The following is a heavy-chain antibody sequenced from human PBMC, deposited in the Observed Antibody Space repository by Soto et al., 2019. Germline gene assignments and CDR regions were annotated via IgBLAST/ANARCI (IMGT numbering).Heavy chain of an antibody. CDR1: GFTFSSYW. CDR2: IKQDGSEK. Sequence: GGSLRLSCAASGFTFSSYWMSWVRQAPGKGLEWVANIKQDGSEKYYVDSVKGRFTISRDNAKNSLYLQMNSLRAEDTAVYYCARECIAAAGPIDYWGQGTLVTVSS. D-gene: IGHD6-13*01. CDR3: ARECIAAAGPIDY. J-gene: IGHJ4*02. V-gene: IGHV3-7*05.